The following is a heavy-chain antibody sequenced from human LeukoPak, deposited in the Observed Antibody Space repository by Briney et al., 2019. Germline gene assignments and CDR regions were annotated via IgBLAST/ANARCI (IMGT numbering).Heavy chain of an antibody. CDR3: AREGIDVEKNWFDP. V-gene: IGHV6-1*01. CDR2: TYYRSKWYN. CDR1: GDSVSSNSAA. D-gene: IGHD3-3*01. Sequence: HSQTLSLTCAISGDSVSSNSAAWNWIRQSPSRGLEWLGRTYYRSKWYNDYAVSVKSRITIKPDTSKNQFSLQLKSVTPEDTAVYYCAREGIDVEKNWFDPWGQGTLVTVSS. J-gene: IGHJ5*02.